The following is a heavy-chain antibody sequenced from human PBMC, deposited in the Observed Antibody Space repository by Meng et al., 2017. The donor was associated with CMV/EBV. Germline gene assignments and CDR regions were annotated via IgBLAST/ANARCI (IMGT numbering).Heavy chain of an antibody. D-gene: IGHD2-2*01. J-gene: IGHJ3*02. CDR2: IKQDGSEK. CDR3: ARGIGYCSSTSCDRYAFDI. V-gene: IGHV3-7*01. Sequence: GGSLRPSCAAPGFPSSSFRMNWVRQAPGKGLEGVATIKQDGSEKYYVDSVKGRLTISRDNAKNSLYLQMNSLRAEDTAVYYCARGIGYCSSTSCDRYAFDIWGQGTMVTVSS. CDR1: GFPSSSFR.